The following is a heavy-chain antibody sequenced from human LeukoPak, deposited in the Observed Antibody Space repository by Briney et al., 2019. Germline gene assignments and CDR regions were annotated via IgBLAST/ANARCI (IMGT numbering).Heavy chain of an antibody. CDR1: GFTFNYYA. D-gene: IGHD3-22*01. J-gene: IGHJ5*02. CDR2: ISYDGSNK. Sequence: PGRSLRLSCAASGFTFNYYAMHWVRQAPGKGLEWVALISYDGSNKYYADSVKGRFTISRDNSKNTLYLQMNSLRAEDTAVYYCARDWNSSGPWGQGTLVTVSS. V-gene: IGHV3-30-3*01. CDR3: ARDWNSSGP.